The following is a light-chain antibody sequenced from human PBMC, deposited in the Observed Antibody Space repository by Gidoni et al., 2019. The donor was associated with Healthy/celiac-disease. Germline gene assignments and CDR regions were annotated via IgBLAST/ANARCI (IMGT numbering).Light chain of an antibody. CDR2: AAS. Sequence: DIQMTQSPSSLSASVGDRVTITCRASQSISSYLNWYQQKPGKAPKLLIYAASSLQSGVLSRFGGSGSGTDFTLTISSRQPEDFATYYCQQSYSTPPTFGQGTKVEIK. CDR1: QSISSY. J-gene: IGKJ1*01. V-gene: IGKV1-39*01. CDR3: QQSYSTPPT.